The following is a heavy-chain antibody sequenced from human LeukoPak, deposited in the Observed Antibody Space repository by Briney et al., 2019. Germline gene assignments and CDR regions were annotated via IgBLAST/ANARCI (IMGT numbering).Heavy chain of an antibody. J-gene: IGHJ4*02. CDR3: ARSYSGSYPDPFDY. CDR2: IYYSGST. V-gene: IGHV4-59*01. D-gene: IGHD1-26*01. CDR1: GGSISSYY. Sequence: SETLSLTCTVSGGSISSYYWSWLRQPPGKGLEWLGYIYYSGSTNYNPSLKSRVTISVDTSKNQFSLKLSSVTAADTAVYYCARSYSGSYPDPFDYWGQGTLVTVSS.